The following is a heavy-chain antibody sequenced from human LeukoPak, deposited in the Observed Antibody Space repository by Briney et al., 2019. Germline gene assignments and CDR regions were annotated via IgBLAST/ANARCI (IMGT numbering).Heavy chain of an antibody. CDR1: GDSVSSNSVT. CDR2: TYYRSTWYN. Sequence: PSQTLSLTCAISGDSVSSNSVTWNRIRQSPSRGLEWLGRTYYRSTWYNDYAVSVRGRITVNPDTSKNQFSLHLNSVTPEDTAVYYCARRLTQYDCFDPWGQGILVTVSS. D-gene: IGHD2-2*01. J-gene: IGHJ5*02. V-gene: IGHV6-1*01. CDR3: ARRLTQYDCFDP.